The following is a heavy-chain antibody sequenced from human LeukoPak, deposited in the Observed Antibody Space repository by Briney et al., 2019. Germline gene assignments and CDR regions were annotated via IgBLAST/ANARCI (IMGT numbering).Heavy chain of an antibody. CDR1: GGSISSGGYY. CDR3: ARESVGLELRF. V-gene: IGHV4-31*03. J-gene: IGHJ4*02. D-gene: IGHD1-7*01. CDR2: IYYSGST. Sequence: SQTLSLTCTISGGSISSGGYYWSWIRQHPGKGLEWIGYIYYSGSTYYNPSLKSRVTISVDTSKNQFSLKLSSVTAADTAVYYCARESVGLELRFWGQGTLVTVSS.